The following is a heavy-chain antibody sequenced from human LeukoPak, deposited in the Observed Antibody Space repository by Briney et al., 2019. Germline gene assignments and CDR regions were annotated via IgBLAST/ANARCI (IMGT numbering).Heavy chain of an antibody. CDR1: GYTFTSYG. Sequence: GASVKVSCKASGYTFTSYGISWVRQAPGQGLEWMGWISAYNGNTNYAQKLQGRVTMTTDTSTSTAYMELRSLRSDDTAVYYCARVSRVTIFGVVSLDAFDIWGQGTMVTVSS. D-gene: IGHD3-3*01. CDR2: ISAYNGNT. CDR3: ARVSRVTIFGVVSLDAFDI. V-gene: IGHV1-18*01. J-gene: IGHJ3*02.